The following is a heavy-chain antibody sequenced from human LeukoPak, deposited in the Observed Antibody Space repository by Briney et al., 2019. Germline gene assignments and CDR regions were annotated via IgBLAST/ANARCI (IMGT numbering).Heavy chain of an antibody. V-gene: IGHV1-2*02. CDR1: GYTFTDYY. D-gene: IGHD2-2*01. J-gene: IGHJ6*02. CDR3: ARDHCTSSGCYEYYYYGVDV. Sequence: ASVKVSCKASGYTFTDYYIQWVRKAPAQGLELMGWINPNSGGTNSAQKFQGRVTMTRDTSVSTAYMELSRLRSDDTAVYYCARDHCTSSGCYEYYYYGVDVWGQGTTVTVSS. CDR2: INPNSGGT.